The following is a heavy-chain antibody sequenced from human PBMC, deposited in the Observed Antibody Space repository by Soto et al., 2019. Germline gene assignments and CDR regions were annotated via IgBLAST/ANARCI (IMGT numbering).Heavy chain of an antibody. CDR2: IYYSGST. Sequence: SETLSLTCTVSGGSISSYYWIWIRQPPGKGLEWFGYIYYSGSTNYNPSLKSRVTISVDTSKNQFSLKLSSVTAADTAVYYCARSVRKLLWPAEGDPGLKSYFAYWGQGTLVTVS. D-gene: IGHD2-21*01. V-gene: IGHV4-59*01. CDR1: GGSISSYY. J-gene: IGHJ4*02. CDR3: ARSVRKLLWPAEGDPGLKSYFAY.